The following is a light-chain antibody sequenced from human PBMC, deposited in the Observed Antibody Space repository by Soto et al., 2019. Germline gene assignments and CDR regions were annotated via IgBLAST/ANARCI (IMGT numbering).Light chain of an antibody. Sequence: EIVLTQTPATLSLSPGERATLSCRASQSVSSYLAWYQQKPGQAPRLLIYDASNRATGIPARFSGSGSGTDFTLTISRLEPEDFAVYYCQQYGSSPPFGQVTKVAIK. CDR3: QQYGSSPP. V-gene: IGKV3-20*01. CDR2: DAS. J-gene: IGKJ1*01. CDR1: QSVSSY.